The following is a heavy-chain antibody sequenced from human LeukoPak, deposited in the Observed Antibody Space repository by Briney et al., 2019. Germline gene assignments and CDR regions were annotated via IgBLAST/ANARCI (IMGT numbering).Heavy chain of an antibody. Sequence: SETLSLTCTVSRGSISSYYWSWIRQPPGKGLEWIGYIYYSGSTKYNPSLKSRVTISVDTSKNQFSLKLSSVTAADTAVYYCARDGVYGGLDYWGQGTLVTVSS. J-gene: IGHJ4*02. CDR3: ARDGVYGGLDY. CDR1: RGSISSYY. D-gene: IGHD4-23*01. CDR2: IYYSGST. V-gene: IGHV4-59*01.